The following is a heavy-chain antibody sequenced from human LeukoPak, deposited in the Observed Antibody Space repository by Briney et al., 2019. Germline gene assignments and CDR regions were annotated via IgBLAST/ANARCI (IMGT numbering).Heavy chain of an antibody. V-gene: IGHV7-4-1*02. J-gene: IGHJ4*02. CDR3: ARDIRIRDWNYAAGY. CDR2: INTNTGNP. Sequence: EASVKVSCKASGYTFTSYAMNWVRRAPRQGLEWMGWINTNTGNPTYAQGFTGRFVFSLDTSVSTAYLQISSLKAEDTAVYYCARDIRIRDWNYAAGYWGQGTLVTVSS. CDR1: GYTFTSYA. D-gene: IGHD1-7*01.